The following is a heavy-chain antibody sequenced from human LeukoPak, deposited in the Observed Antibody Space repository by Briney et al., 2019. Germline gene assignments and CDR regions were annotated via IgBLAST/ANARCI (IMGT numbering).Heavy chain of an antibody. D-gene: IGHD5/OR15-5a*01. CDR3: ANVFYYGMEV. V-gene: IGHV3-7*01. CDR1: GLIVSNYW. J-gene: IGHJ6*02. Sequence: GGSLRLSCAASGLIVSNYWMSWVRQAPGKGLEWVANIKQDGSEKYYVASVKGQFTISRDNVKNSLYLQMNSLRAEDTAVYYCANVFYYGMEVWGQGTRSPSP. CDR2: IKQDGSEK.